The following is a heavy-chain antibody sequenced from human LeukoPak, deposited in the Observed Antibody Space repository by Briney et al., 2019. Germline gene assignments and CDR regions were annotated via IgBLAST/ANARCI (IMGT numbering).Heavy chain of an antibody. Sequence: GGSLRLSCAASGFSSSNYGMHWVRQAPGKGLEWVAFIRYKGNDKYYADSAKGRFTISRDNYKNTLYLEMNSLRVEDTAVYYCAKDLMRDRWFGESWGQGTLVTVSS. CDR1: GFSSSNYG. D-gene: IGHD3-10*01. J-gene: IGHJ5*02. V-gene: IGHV3-30*02. CDR3: AKDLMRDRWFGES. CDR2: IRYKGNDK.